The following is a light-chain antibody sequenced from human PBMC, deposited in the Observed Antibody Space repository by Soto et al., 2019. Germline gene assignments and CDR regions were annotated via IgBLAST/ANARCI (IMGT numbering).Light chain of an antibody. CDR2: GAS. CDR1: QSVSSN. J-gene: IGKJ1*01. V-gene: IGKV3-15*01. Sequence: DIVMTQSPATLSVSPGERATLSCRASQSVSSNLAWYQQKPGQAPRLLIYGASTRATGIPARFSGCGSGTEFTLTISSLQSEDFAVYYCQQYNNWPPTFGQGTKVDIK. CDR3: QQYNNWPPT.